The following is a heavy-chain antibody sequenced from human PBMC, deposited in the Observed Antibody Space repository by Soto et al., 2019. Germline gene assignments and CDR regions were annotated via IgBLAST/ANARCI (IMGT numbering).Heavy chain of an antibody. Sequence: PSETLSLTCTVSGGSIRVQSYYWTWIRQTPGKGLEWVGSSYYSGTSYFNPALKGRVTISVDTSTNQFSLRLTSVTAADTAVYYCTRRYNWNDYYFDPCGQGTLATVPS. CDR2: SYYSGTS. CDR3: TRRYNWNDYYFDP. J-gene: IGHJ5*02. V-gene: IGHV4-39*01. CDR1: GGSIRVQSYY. D-gene: IGHD1-20*01.